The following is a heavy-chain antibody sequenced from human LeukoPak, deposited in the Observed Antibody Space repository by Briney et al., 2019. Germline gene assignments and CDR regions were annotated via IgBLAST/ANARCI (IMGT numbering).Heavy chain of an antibody. Sequence: SQTLSLTCTVYGGSISSGSYYWSWIRQPAGKGLEWIGRIYTSGSTNYNPSLKSRVTISVDTSKNQFSLKLSSVTAADTAVYYCARTPAQVNQLAQFYYYYYYMDVWGKGTTVTVSS. V-gene: IGHV4-61*02. J-gene: IGHJ6*03. D-gene: IGHD6-13*01. CDR3: ARTPAQVNQLAQFYYYYYYMDV. CDR1: GGSISSGSYY. CDR2: IYTSGST.